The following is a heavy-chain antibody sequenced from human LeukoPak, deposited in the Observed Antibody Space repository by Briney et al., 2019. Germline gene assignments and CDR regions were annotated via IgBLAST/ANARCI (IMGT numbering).Heavy chain of an antibody. J-gene: IGHJ4*02. D-gene: IGHD3-3*01. V-gene: IGHV1-69*05. CDR2: IIPIFGTA. CDR1: GYTFTSYG. Sequence: ASVKVSCKASGYTFTSYGISWVRQAPGQGLEWMGRIIPIFGTANYAQKFQGRVTITTDESTSTAYMELSSLRSEDTAVYYCARMFWSGPYYFDYWGQGTLVTVSS. CDR3: ARMFWSGPYYFDY.